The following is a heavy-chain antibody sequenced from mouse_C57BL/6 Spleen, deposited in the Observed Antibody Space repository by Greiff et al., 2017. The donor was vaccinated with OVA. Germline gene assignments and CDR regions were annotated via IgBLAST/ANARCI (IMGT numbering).Heavy chain of an antibody. V-gene: IGHV1-47*01. CDR1: GYTFTTYP. CDR2: FHPYNDDT. Sequence: QVQLQQSGAELVKPGASVKMSCKASGYTFTTYPIEWMKQNHGKSLEWIGNFHPYNDDTKYNEKFKGKATLHVAKSSSTAYLELSRLTSDDSAVYYCARDYDYDGGFADWGQGTLVTVSA. D-gene: IGHD2-4*01. CDR3: ARDYDYDGGFAD. J-gene: IGHJ3*01.